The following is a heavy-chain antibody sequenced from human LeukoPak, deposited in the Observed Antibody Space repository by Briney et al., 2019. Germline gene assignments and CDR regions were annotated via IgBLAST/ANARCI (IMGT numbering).Heavy chain of an antibody. D-gene: IGHD1-26*01. V-gene: IGHV1-3*01. CDR3: ARDGEWELLPFDP. CDR2: INAGNGNT. Sequence: ASVKVSCKASGYTFTSYGISWVRQAPGQGLEWMGWINAGNGNTKYSQKFQGRVTITRDTSASTAYMELSSLRSEDTAVYYCARDGEWELLPFDPWGQGTLVTVSS. CDR1: GYTFTSYG. J-gene: IGHJ5*02.